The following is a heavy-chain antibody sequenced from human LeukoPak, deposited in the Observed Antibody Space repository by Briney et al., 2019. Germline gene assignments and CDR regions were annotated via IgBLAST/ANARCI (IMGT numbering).Heavy chain of an antibody. Sequence: GGSLRLSCAASGFTFSSYGMSWVRQAPGKGLEWVSAISGSGGSTYYADSVKGRSTISRDNSKNTLYLQMNSLRAEDTAVYYCAKAVRGYYYYMDVWGKGTTVTISS. J-gene: IGHJ6*03. CDR3: AKAVRGYYYYMDV. CDR2: ISGSGGST. V-gene: IGHV3-23*01. CDR1: GFTFSSYG. D-gene: IGHD3-22*01.